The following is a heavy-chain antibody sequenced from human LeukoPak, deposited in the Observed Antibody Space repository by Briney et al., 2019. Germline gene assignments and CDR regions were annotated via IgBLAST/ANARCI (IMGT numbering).Heavy chain of an antibody. CDR2: IGSSSNSI. CDR3: ARAPRVDYMDV. J-gene: IGHJ6*03. D-gene: IGHD2-15*01. CDR1: GFTVSSNY. V-gene: IGHV3-48*04. Sequence: AGGSLRLSCAASGFTVSSNYMSWVRQAPGKGLEWVSYIGSSSNSIYYADSVKGRFTISRDNAKNSLYLQMNSLRAEDTAVYYCARAPRVDYMDVWGKGTTVTVSS.